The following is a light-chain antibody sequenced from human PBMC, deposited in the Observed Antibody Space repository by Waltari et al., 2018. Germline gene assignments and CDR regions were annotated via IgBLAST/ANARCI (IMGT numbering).Light chain of an antibody. V-gene: IGLV3-1*01. J-gene: IGLJ3*02. CDR1: ILGNKY. CDR2: EDI. Sequence: SYELTQPPSVSVSPGQTASTPSSGAILGNKYASRYQNKPGQSPLLVIYEDIKRPSGIPERFSGSKSGNTATLTISGTQSMDDADYYCQALGSNRWVFGGGTKLTVL. CDR3: QALGSNRWV.